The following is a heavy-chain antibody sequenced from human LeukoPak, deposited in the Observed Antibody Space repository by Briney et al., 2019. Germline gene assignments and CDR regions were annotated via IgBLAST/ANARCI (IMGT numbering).Heavy chain of an antibody. J-gene: IGHJ4*02. V-gene: IGHV4-34*01. CDR2: INHSGST. CDR1: GGSFSGYY. Sequence: SETLSLTCAVYGGSFSGYYWSWIRQPPGKGLEWIGEINHSGSTNYNPSLKSRVTISVGTSKNQFSLRLSSVTAADTAVYHCARHTAAAGYYFDFWGQGTLVTVSS. D-gene: IGHD6-13*01. CDR3: ARHTAAAGYYFDF.